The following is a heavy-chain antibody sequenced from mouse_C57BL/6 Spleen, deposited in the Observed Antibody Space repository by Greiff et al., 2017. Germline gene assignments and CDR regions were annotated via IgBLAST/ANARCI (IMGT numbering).Heavy chain of an antibody. Sequence: QLVESEGGLVRPGGSLTLSCAASGFTFSSYAMSWVRQTPEKRVECVATISDGGSYTYYPDNVKGRFTISRDNAKNNLYLQMSHLKSEDTAMHYCARIYYGSSYYFAYWREGTTHKVSP. CDR2: ISDGGSYT. CDR3: ARIYYGSSYYFAY. CDR1: GFTFSSYA. D-gene: IGHD1-1*01. V-gene: IGHV5-4*01. J-gene: IGHJ2*01.